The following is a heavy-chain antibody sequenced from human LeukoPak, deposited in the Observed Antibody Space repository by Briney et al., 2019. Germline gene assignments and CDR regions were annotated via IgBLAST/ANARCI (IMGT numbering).Heavy chain of an antibody. J-gene: IGHJ5*02. V-gene: IGHV4-4*02. Sequence: SETLSLTCAVSGGSISSSNWWSWVRQPPGKGLEWIGEIYHSGSTNYNPSLKSRVTISVDKSKNQFSLKLSSVTAADTAVYYCARGEPSSPGWFDPWGQGTLVTVSS. CDR1: GGSISSSNW. CDR3: ARGEPSSPGWFDP. D-gene: IGHD6-13*01. CDR2: IYHSGST.